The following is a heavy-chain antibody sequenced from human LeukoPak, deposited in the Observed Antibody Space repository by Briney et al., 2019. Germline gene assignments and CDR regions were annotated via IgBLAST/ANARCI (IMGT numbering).Heavy chain of an antibody. D-gene: IGHD1-26*01. J-gene: IGHJ3*02. CDR1: SGSISSSSYY. CDR3: AKEVGATHDAVDI. Sequence: SETLSLTCTVSSGSISSSSYYWSWIRQPPGKGLEWIGSIYYSGSTYYNPSLKSRVTISVDTSKNQFSLKLSSVTAADTAVYYCAKEVGATHDAVDIWGQGTMGTVSS. V-gene: IGHV4-39*07. CDR2: IYYSGST.